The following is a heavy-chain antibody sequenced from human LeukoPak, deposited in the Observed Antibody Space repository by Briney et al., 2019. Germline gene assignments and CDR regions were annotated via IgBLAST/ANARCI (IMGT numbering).Heavy chain of an antibody. CDR1: VGSFRGYY. CDR3: AREGPYSSGWYYYYYGMDV. J-gene: IGHJ6*02. D-gene: IGHD6-19*01. CDR2: INHRGST. V-gene: IGHV4-34*01. Sequence: SETLSLTCAVYVGSFRGYYWSWIRQPPGKGLEWIGEINHRGSTNYNPSLKCRVTISVDTSKNQFSLKLSSVTVADTAVYYCAREGPYSSGWYYYYYGMDVWGQGTTVTVSS.